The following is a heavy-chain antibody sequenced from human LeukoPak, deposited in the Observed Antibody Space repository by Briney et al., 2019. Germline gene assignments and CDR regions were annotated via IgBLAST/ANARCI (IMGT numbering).Heavy chain of an antibody. CDR1: GGSINISY. Sequence: SETLSLTCTVSGGSINISYWSWIRQPPGKGLEWIGYIYYRGSRNYNPSLKSGGTISVDKCKKQYSLKLSSVTAADTAVYYCARSGVFTGYDAFDIWGQGTRVTVS. D-gene: IGHD6-13*01. CDR3: ARSGVFTGYDAFDI. CDR2: IYYRGSR. J-gene: IGHJ3*02. V-gene: IGHV4-59*08.